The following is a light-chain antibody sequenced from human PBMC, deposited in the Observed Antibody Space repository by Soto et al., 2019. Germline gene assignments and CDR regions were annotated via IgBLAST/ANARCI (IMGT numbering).Light chain of an antibody. CDR3: ATWDGSLPGEV. V-gene: IGLV2-8*01. J-gene: IGLJ2*01. Sequence: QSALTQPPSASGSPGQSVTISCTGTSSDVGGYNYVSWYQQHPGKAPKLIIYEVRERPSGVPDRFSGSKSGNTASLTVSGLQAEDEADYYCATWDGSLPGEVFGGGTKLTVL. CDR2: EVR. CDR1: SSDVGGYNY.